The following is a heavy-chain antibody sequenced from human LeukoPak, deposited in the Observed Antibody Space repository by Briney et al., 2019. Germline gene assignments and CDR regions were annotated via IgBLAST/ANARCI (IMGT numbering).Heavy chain of an antibody. Sequence: PSETLSLTCNVSGFSISSGYFWGWIRQPPGKGLEWIGDIFHDGSIFYNPSLKSRVTISVDKSKNQFSLKLSSVTAADTAVYYCAREREKQFLYWGQGTLVTVSS. J-gene: IGHJ4*02. CDR3: AREREKQFLY. CDR2: IFHDGSI. V-gene: IGHV4-38-2*02. CDR1: GFSISSGYF. D-gene: IGHD6-19*01.